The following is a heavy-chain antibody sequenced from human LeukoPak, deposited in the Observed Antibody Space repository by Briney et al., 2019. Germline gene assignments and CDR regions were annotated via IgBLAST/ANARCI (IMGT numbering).Heavy chain of an antibody. CDR2: ISGSGGST. CDR1: GFTFSSYG. CDR3: AKDHLPGIVVADRDY. J-gene: IGHJ4*02. Sequence: GGSLRLSCAASGFTFSSYGMNWVRQAPGKGLEWVSAISGSGGSTYYADSVKGRFTISRDNSKNTLYLQMNSLRAEDTAVYYCAKDHLPGIVVADRDYWGQGTLVTVSS. V-gene: IGHV3-23*01. D-gene: IGHD6-19*01.